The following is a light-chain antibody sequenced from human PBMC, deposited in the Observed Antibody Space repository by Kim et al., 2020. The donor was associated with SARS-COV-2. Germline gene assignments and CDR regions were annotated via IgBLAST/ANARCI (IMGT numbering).Light chain of an antibody. Sequence: SPGERATLACRASQSIGSELAWYQQKPGQAPRLLIYAASNIRSGVPARFSGSGSGTDFTLTISSLQSEDSAIYYCLQDNNSPLTFGGGTKVDIK. J-gene: IGKJ4*01. CDR3: LQDNNSPLT. CDR1: QSIGSE. V-gene: IGKV1-6*01. CDR2: AAS.